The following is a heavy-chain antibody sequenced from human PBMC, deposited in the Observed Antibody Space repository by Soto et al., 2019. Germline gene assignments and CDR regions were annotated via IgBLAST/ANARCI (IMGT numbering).Heavy chain of an antibody. Sequence: QVQLVEAGGGVVQHGRSLRLSCAASGLTLSNYAMQWVRQAPGKGLEWVAVISYDGSNRYYAASVKGRFTISRDNSKNTLYLQMNSLRAEDTAVYYCARVTQAVAADYWGQGTLVTVSS. CDR3: ARVTQAVAADY. J-gene: IGHJ4*02. CDR1: GLTLSNYA. CDR2: ISYDGSNR. D-gene: IGHD6-19*01. V-gene: IGHV3-30-3*01.